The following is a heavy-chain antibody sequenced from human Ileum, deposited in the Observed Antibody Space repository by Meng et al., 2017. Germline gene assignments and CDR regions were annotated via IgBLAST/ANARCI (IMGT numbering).Heavy chain of an antibody. J-gene: IGHJ4*02. CDR1: GASVTTSHYQ. V-gene: IGHV4-61*01. Sequence: PLQESGPGLVRPSETLSLICTVSGASVTTSHYQWGWIRQPPGKGLEWIGYASTNYNPSLKSRLTISLDTSKNQVSLKLTSVTAADTAVYYCARDHWGSLDYWGQGSLVTVSS. D-gene: IGHD7-27*01. CDR3: ARDHWGSLDY. CDR2: AST.